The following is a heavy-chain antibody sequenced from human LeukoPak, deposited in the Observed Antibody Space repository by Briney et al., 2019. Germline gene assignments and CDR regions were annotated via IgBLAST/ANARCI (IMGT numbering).Heavy chain of an antibody. D-gene: IGHD2-2*01. CDR1: GFTFSSYE. V-gene: IGHV3-48*03. Sequence: GGSLRLSCAASGFTFSSYEMNWVRQAPGKGLEWVSYISSSGSTIYYADSVKGRFTISRDNAKNSLYLQMNSLRAEDTAVYYCAGVTEGTIVVVPAAKYWGQGTLVTVSS. J-gene: IGHJ4*02. CDR3: AGVTEGTIVVVPAAKY. CDR2: ISSSGSTI.